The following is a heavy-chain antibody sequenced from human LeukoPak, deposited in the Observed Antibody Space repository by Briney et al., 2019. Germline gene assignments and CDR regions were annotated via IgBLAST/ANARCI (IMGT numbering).Heavy chain of an antibody. D-gene: IGHD2-15*01. V-gene: IGHV4-38-2*02. CDR3: ASRVVVAATDSDY. Sequence: SETLSLTCTVSGYSISSGYYWGWIRPPPGKGLEWIGSIYHSGSTYYNPSLKSRVTISVDTSKNQFSLKLSSVTAADTAVYYCASRVVVAATDSDYWGQGTLVTVSS. CDR1: GYSISSGYY. J-gene: IGHJ4*02. CDR2: IYHSGST.